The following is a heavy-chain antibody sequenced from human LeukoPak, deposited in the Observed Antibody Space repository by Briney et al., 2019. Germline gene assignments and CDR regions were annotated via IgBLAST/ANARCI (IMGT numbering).Heavy chain of an antibody. CDR3: ARGNGDYVGPYYYYYGMDV. J-gene: IGHJ6*02. CDR2: IYYSGST. Sequence: PSETLSLTCTVSGGSISSGGYYWSWIRQHPGKGLEWTGYIYYSGSTYYNPSLKSRVTISVDTSKNQFSLKLSSVTAADTAVYYCARGNGDYVGPYYYYYGMDVWGQGTTVTVSS. V-gene: IGHV4-31*03. CDR1: GGSISSGGYY. D-gene: IGHD4-17*01.